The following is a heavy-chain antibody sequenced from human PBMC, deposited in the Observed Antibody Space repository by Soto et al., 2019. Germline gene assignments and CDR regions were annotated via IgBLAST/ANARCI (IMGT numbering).Heavy chain of an antibody. Sequence: SVKVSCKAAGGTCNTYTLIWVRQAPGHGLEWMGRIIPMVTVTNSAQKFQGRLTLTADKSTGTAFMELTSLRSDDTAVYYCSIGSWSAETFDFWGQGTMVTVSS. CDR2: IIPMVTVT. V-gene: IGHV1-69*02. D-gene: IGHD2-2*01. J-gene: IGHJ3*01. CDR3: SIGSWSAETFDF. CDR1: GGTCNTYT.